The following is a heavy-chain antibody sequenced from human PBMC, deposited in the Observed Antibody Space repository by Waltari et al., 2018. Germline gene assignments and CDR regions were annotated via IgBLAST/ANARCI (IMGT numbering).Heavy chain of an antibody. V-gene: IGHV5-51*01. CDR1: GYSFTSYW. CDR3: ARHAGALKYGQQLDGDAFDI. Sequence: EVQLAQSGAEVKKPGESLAISCTASGYSFTSYWIGGGRQSPGKGPGWMGIIYPGDSDTRYSPSFQGQVTISADKSISTAYLQWSSLKASDTAMYYCARHAGALKYGQQLDGDAFDIWGQGTMVTVSS. J-gene: IGHJ3*02. CDR2: IYPGDSDT. D-gene: IGHD6-13*01.